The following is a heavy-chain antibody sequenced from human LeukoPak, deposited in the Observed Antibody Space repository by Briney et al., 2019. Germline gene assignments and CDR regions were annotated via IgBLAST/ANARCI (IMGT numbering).Heavy chain of an antibody. J-gene: IGHJ3*02. CDR2: IYYSGST. Sequence: PSETLSLTCTVSGGSISSYYWSWIRQPPGKGLEWIGYIYYSGSTNYNPSLKSRVTISVDTSKNQFSLKLSSVTAADTAVYYCARGPPYDYVWGSYRYPPAFDIWGQGTMVTVSS. CDR1: GGSISSYY. D-gene: IGHD3-16*02. V-gene: IGHV4-59*12. CDR3: ARGPPYDYVWGSYRYPPAFDI.